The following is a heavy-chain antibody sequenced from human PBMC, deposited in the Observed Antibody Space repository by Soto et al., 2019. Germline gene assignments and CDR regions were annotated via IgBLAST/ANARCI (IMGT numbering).Heavy chain of an antibody. CDR2: IGGTSGST. Sequence: EVQLLESGGGLGQPGGSLRLTCAASGFTFSNFVMGWVRRAPGKGLEWVSAIGGTSGSTYYADSVKGRLTISRDNSKNTLFLHMNSLRADDTAVYYCAKRRGEGYFDLWGRGTLVTVS. J-gene: IGHJ2*01. D-gene: IGHD3-10*01. V-gene: IGHV3-23*01. CDR1: GFTFSNFV. CDR3: AKRRGEGYFDL.